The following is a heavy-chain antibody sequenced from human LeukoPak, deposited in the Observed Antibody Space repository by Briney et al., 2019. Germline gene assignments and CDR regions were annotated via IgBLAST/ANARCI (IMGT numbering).Heavy chain of an antibody. CDR3: ARGDYYYMDV. J-gene: IGHJ6*03. V-gene: IGHV4-61*08. CDR2: IYYSGST. CDR1: GGSISSGGYY. Sequence: SQTLSLTCTVSGGSISSGGYYWSWIRQPPGKGLEWIGYIYYSGSTNYNPSLESRVTVSVDTSKNQFSLKVSSVTAADTAVYYCARGDYYYMDVWGKGTTVTVSS.